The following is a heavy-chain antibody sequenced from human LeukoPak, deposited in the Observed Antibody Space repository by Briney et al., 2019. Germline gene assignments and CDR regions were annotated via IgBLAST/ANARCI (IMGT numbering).Heavy chain of an antibody. J-gene: IGHJ4*02. CDR3: ARGAGYNYPYYFDY. D-gene: IGHD5-24*01. CDR1: GFTFSSYA. Sequence: GGSLRLSCAASGFTFSSYAMHWVGQAPGKGLEWLAVISYDGSNRYYADSVKGRFTISRDNSKNTLYLQMNSLRAEDTAVYYCARGAGYNYPYYFDYWGQGTLVTVSS. V-gene: IGHV3-30*14. CDR2: ISYDGSNR.